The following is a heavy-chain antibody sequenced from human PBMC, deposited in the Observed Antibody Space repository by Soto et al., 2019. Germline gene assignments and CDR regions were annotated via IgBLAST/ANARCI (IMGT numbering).Heavy chain of an antibody. CDR2: IYYSGST. CDR3: ARVAFGGVIGTYFDY. J-gene: IGHJ4*02. CDR1: GGSLSSGDYY. V-gene: IGHV4-30-4*01. Sequence: TLSLTCTVSGGSLSSGDYYWSWIRQPPGKGLEWIGYIYYSGSTYYNPSLKSRVTISVDTSKNQFSLKLSSVTAADTAVYYCARVAFGGVIGTYFDYWGQGTLVTVSS. D-gene: IGHD3-16*02.